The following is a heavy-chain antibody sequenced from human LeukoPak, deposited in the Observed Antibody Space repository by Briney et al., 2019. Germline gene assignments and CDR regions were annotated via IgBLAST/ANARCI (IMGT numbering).Heavy chain of an antibody. D-gene: IGHD3-22*01. V-gene: IGHV3-48*03. CDR3: ARGYYSDTTGYNPLDH. J-gene: IGHJ4*02. CDR2: ISSSGSSM. CDR1: GFTFSSYE. Sequence: GGSLRLSCAASGFTFSSYEMNWVRQAPGKGLEWISYISSSGSSMSYADSVKGRFTISRDNAKNSMHLQMTSLRAGDAAVYYCARGYYSDTTGYNPLDHWGQGTLVTVSS.